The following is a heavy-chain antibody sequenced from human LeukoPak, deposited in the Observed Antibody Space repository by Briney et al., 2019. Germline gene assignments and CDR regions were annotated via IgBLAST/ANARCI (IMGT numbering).Heavy chain of an antibody. CDR3: ARVVYSGYDFRGAMDV. CDR1: GGSISSGSYY. D-gene: IGHD5-12*01. V-gene: IGHV4-61*10. J-gene: IGHJ6*03. CDR2: IYDSGST. Sequence: PSETLSLTCTVSGGSISSGSYYWSWTRQPAGKGLEWIGYIYDSGSTNYNPSLKSRVTISVDTSKNQFSLKLSSVTAADTAVYYCARVVYSGYDFRGAMDVWGKGTTVTVSS.